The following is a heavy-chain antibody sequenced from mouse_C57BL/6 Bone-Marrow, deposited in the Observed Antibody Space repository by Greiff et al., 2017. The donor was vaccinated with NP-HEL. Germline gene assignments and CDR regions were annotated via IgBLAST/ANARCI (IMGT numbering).Heavy chain of an antibody. Sequence: EVKLMESGGGLVQSGRSLRLSCATSGFTFSDFYMAWVRQAPGKGLEWIAASRNKANDYTTEYSASVKGRFIVSRNTPQIILYLQMNALRAEDTAIYYGARDAFGLITTGYAMDYWGQGTSVTVSS. CDR3: ARDAFGLITTGYAMDY. V-gene: IGHV7-1*01. CDR2: SRNKANDYTT. J-gene: IGHJ4*01. D-gene: IGHD1-1*01. CDR1: GFTFSDFY.